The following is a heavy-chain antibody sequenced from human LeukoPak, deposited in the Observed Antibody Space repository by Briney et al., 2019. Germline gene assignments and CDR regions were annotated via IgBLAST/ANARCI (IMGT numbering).Heavy chain of an antibody. CDR3: ARDGVEYSSSLDAFDI. CDR2: IYHSGST. Sequence: SETLSLTCTVSGGSISSYYWSWIRQPPGKGLEWIGYIYHSGSTYYNPSLKSRVTISVDRSKNQFSLKLSSVTAADTAVYYCARDGVEYSSSLDAFDIWGQGTMVTVSS. CDR1: GGSISSYY. D-gene: IGHD6-6*01. J-gene: IGHJ3*02. V-gene: IGHV4-59*12.